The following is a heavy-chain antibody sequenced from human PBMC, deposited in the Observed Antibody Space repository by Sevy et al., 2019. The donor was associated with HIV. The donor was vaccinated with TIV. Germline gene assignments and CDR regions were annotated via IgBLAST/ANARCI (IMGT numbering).Heavy chain of an antibody. CDR2: IWYDGSNK. V-gene: IGHV3-33*01. D-gene: IGHD2-2*01. CDR1: GFTFSSYG. J-gene: IGHJ6*02. CDR3: ARDFDNSVPTTYYYGMDV. Sequence: GGSLILSCAASGFTFSSYGMHWVRQAPGKGLEWVAVIWYDGSNKYYADSVKGRFTISRDNSKNTLYLQMNSLRAEDTAVYYCARDFDNSVPTTYYYGMDVWGQGTTVTVSS.